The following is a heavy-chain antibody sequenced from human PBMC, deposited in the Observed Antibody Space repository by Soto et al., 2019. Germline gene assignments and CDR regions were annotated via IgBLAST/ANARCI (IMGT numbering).Heavy chain of an antibody. J-gene: IGHJ4*02. CDR3: ARSVEGHFDY. CDR1: GFTFYTYS. V-gene: IGHV3-48*02. Sequence: EVQLVESGGGLVQPGGSLRLSCAASGFTFYTYSMNWVRQAPGKGLEWFSYITSDMRTIKYLDSVKGRFTISRDNAENLLYLQMNSLRDEDTAVYYCARSVEGHFDYWGQGTVVTVS. CDR2: ITSDMRTI. D-gene: IGHD6-19*01.